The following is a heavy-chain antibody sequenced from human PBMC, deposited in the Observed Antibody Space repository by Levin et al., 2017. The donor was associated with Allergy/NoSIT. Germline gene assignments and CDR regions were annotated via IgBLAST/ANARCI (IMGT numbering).Heavy chain of an antibody. CDR2: IDWDDDK. CDR1: GFSLSSSGMR. J-gene: IGHJ6*02. Sequence: QTLSLPCTFSGFSLSSSGMRVSWIRQPPGKALEWLGHIDWDDDKFYNTSLKTRLTISKDTSKNQVVLIMTNMDPVDTGTYYCARTPFGYYYGMDVWGQGTTVTVSS. D-gene: IGHD3-10*01. V-gene: IGHV2-70*04. CDR3: ARTPFGYYYGMDV.